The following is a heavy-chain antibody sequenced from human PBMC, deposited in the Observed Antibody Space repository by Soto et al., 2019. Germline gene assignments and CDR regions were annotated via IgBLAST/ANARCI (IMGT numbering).Heavy chain of an antibody. Sequence: QVQLVESGGGVVQPGGSLRLSCAASGFTLSTYGMHWVRQAPGKGLEWVAVVWYDGSNKYYADSVKGRFTVSRDNSKNTLYLQMNSLRAEDTAVYYGASPLEQWQLGFGMDVWGQGSPVTVSS. D-gene: IGHD6-19*01. J-gene: IGHJ6*01. CDR3: ASPLEQWQLGFGMDV. CDR1: GFTLSTYG. V-gene: IGHV3-33*03. CDR2: VWYDGSNK.